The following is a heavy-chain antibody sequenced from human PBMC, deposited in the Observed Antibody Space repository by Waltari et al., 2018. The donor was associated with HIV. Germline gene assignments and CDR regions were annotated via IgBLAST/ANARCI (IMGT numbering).Heavy chain of an antibody. J-gene: IGHJ4*02. V-gene: IGHV1-2*02. CDR2: INPNSCGT. CDR1: GCTFTGYY. Sequence: QVQLVQSGAEVKKPGASVKVSCKASGCTFTGYYMHWVRQAPGQGLEWMGWINPNSCGTNYAQKLQGTVTMTRDTSISTAYMELSRLRSHDTAVYYCATDYYYDSSGYPLGGYWGQGTLLTVSS. CDR3: ATDYYYDSSGYPLGGY. D-gene: IGHD3-22*01.